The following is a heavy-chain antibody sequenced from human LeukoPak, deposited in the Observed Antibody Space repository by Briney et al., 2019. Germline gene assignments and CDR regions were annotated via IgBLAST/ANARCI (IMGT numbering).Heavy chain of an antibody. CDR1: GYTFNTYY. V-gene: IGHV1-46*02. Sequence: ASVKVSCKASGYTFNTYYMHWVRQAPGQGLEWMGIINPSGGSTSYAQRFQGRVTMTRDTSTSTVYMELSSLRSEDTAVYYCARPRIRDGYKNFKDNYFDYWGQGTLVTVSS. CDR2: INPSGGST. D-gene: IGHD5-24*01. J-gene: IGHJ4*02. CDR3: ARPRIRDGYKNFKDNYFDY.